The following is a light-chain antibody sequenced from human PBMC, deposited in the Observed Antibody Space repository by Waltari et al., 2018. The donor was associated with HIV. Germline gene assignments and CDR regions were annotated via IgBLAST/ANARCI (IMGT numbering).Light chain of an antibody. Sequence: QSVLTQPPSVSGAPGQRVTISCTGSSSNIGAGYDVPWYQQLPGTAPKLLIYGNSNRPSGGPDRFSGSKAGTSASRAITGLQAEDEADYYCQSYDSSLSGSVFGGGTKLTVL. CDR2: GNS. CDR1: SSNIGAGYD. J-gene: IGLJ2*01. CDR3: QSYDSSLSGSV. V-gene: IGLV1-40*01.